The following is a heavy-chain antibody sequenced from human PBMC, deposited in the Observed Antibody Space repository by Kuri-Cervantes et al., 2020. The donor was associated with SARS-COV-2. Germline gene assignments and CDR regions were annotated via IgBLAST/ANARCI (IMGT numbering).Heavy chain of an antibody. V-gene: IGHV1-18*01. CDR1: GYTFTSYG. Sequence: ASVKVSCKASGYTFTSYGISWVRQAPGQGLEWMGWITAFNGNTEYAQKVLDRVTITTDRSINTAYMELSSLTSEDTAMYYCATQRCSNGVCYSNEAFDIWGQGTMVTVSS. D-gene: IGHD2-8*01. CDR3: ATQRCSNGVCYSNEAFDI. CDR2: ITAFNGNT. J-gene: IGHJ3*02.